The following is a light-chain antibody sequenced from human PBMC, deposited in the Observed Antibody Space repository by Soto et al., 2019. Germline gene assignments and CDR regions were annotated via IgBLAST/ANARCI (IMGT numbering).Light chain of an antibody. Sequence: WTQSPASLSLSPGERATLSCRASQTFVVCLAWYQHKPGQPPRLLTSGACRRATGIPARFGVSGSGTDFTLTISRLEPEDFAVYYCQQYGSSAPESRLGQGTKVDI. V-gene: IGKV3-20*01. CDR2: GAC. J-gene: IGKJ2*04. CDR1: QTFVVC. CDR3: QQYGSSAPESR.